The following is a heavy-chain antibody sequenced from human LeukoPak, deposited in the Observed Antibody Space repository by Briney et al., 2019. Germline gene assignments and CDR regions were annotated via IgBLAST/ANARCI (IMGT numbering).Heavy chain of an antibody. D-gene: IGHD6-6*01. CDR1: GFTLSSYW. CDR2: INSDGSST. CDR3: AIVRRPYSSSSTSLCY. V-gene: IGHV3-74*01. Sequence: GGSLRLSCAASGFTLSSYWMHWVRQAPGKRLVGVSRINSDGSSTSYAHSVQGLFNMSRDNASNTLYLQMNSLRAEDTGGYYCAIVRRPYSSSSTSLCYWGQGTLVTVSS. J-gene: IGHJ4*02.